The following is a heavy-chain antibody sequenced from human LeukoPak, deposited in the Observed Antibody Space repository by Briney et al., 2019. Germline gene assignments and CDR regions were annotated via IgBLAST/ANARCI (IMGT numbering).Heavy chain of an antibody. CDR1: GFTFSSYA. Sequence: GGSLRLSCAASGFTFSSYAMSWVRQAPGKGLEWVSAINYSGGSTYYADSVKGRFTISGDNSKNTLYLQMNSLRAEDTAVYYCAKRPARYYDSSGPLDYWGQGTLVTVSS. CDR3: AKRPARYYDSSGPLDY. CDR2: INYSGGST. D-gene: IGHD3-22*01. V-gene: IGHV3-23*01. J-gene: IGHJ4*02.